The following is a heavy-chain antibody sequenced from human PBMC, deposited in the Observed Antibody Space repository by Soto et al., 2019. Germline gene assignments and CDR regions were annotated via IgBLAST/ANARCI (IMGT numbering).Heavy chain of an antibody. CDR2: INAHSGGT. CDR1: GFSFTGYY. CDR3: AKDLTRQLAYWLDP. V-gene: IGHV1-2*02. D-gene: IGHD6-6*01. J-gene: IGHJ5*02. Sequence: QVQLVQSGAAVKKPGASVKVSCKASGFSFTGYYIHWLRQAPGQGLEWMGWINAHSGGTEYAQKFQGRVTLTRDTSIATAYLTLTSLTSDDTARYYCAKDLTRQLAYWLDPWGQGTQVTVSS.